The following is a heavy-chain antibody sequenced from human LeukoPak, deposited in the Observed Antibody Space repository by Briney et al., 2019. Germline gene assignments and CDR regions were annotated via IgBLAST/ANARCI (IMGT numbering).Heavy chain of an antibody. CDR2: INPNSGGT. D-gene: IGHD3-10*01. CDR1: GYTFTGYY. CDR3: ARDRDRIPYYYGSGNWNYYYGMDV. V-gene: IGHV1-2*04. J-gene: IGHJ6*02. Sequence: GASVKVSCKASGYTFTGYYMLWVRQAPGQGLEWMGWINPNSGGTNYAQKFQGWVTMTRDTSISTAYMELSRLRSDDTAAYYCARDRDRIPYYYGSGNWNYYYGMDVWGQGTTVTVSS.